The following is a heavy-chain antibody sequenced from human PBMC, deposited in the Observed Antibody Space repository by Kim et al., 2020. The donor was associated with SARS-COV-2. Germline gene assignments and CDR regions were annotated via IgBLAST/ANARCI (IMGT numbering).Heavy chain of an antibody. CDR3: ATGDKTGRTTLDN. V-gene: IGHV5-51*01. D-gene: IGHD1-1*01. CDR2: VYPSDLDI. CDR1: GYSFTSQW. Sequence: GESLKISCQGSGYSFTSQWIGWVRQVPGKGLEWMGIVYPSDLDIRYSPSFQGQVTISVDRSVATAYLEWLSLKASDTAYYYCATGDKTGRTTLDNWGQGTLVTVS. J-gene: IGHJ1*01.